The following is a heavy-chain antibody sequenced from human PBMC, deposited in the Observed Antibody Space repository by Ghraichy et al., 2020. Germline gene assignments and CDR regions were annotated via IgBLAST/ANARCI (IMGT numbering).Heavy chain of an antibody. J-gene: IGHJ6*02. V-gene: IGHV1-69*13. CDR1: GGTFSSYA. D-gene: IGHD2-2*01. CDR3: ARLGGGTSQSHYYGMDV. CDR2: IIPIFGTA. Sequence: SVKVSCKASGGTFSSYAISWVRQAPGQGLEWMGGIIPIFGTANYAQKFQGRVTITADESTSTAYMELSSLRSEDTAVYYCARLGGGTSQSHYYGMDVWGQGTTVTVSS.